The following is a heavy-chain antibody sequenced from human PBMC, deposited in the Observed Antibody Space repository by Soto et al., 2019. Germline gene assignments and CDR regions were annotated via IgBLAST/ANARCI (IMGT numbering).Heavy chain of an antibody. V-gene: IGHV1-69*06. CDR1: GGTFSSYA. D-gene: IGHD5-18*01. CDR3: ARIDSYGYEAYFY. CDR2: IIPIFDTA. J-gene: IGHJ4*02. Sequence: SVKVSCKASGGTFSSYAISWVRQAPGQGLEWMGGIIPIFDTANYAQKFQGRVTITADKSTSTAYMELSSLRSEDTAVYYCARIDSYGYEAYFYWGQGTLVTVSS.